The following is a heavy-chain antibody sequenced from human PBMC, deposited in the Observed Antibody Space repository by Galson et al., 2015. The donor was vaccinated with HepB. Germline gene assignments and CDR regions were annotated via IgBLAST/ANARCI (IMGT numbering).Heavy chain of an antibody. CDR1: GFTFRRSG. J-gene: IGHJ3*01. V-gene: IGHV3-33*01. D-gene: IGHD7-27*01. Sequence: SLRLSCAASGFTFRRSGMHWVRQTPGKGLEWVAVIWHDGSHQFQAKSVKGRFTVSRDNSKNTLYLQMNSLRGDDTAMSFCARGANWGSGHDACDLWGRGTMVTVSS. CDR2: IWHDGSHQ. CDR3: ARGANWGSGHDACDL.